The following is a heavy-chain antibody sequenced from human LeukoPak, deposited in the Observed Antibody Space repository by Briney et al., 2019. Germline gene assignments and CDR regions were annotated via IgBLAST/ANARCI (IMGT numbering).Heavy chain of an antibody. Sequence: HPGGSLRLSCAASGFTFSSYWMSWVRQAPGKGLEWVANINQEGSEKYYVDSVKGRFTISRDNARNALYLQMNSLRAEDTALYYCARDYDYLWGTYRYYYFDYWGQGTPVTVSS. CDR3: ARDYDYLWGTYRYYYFDY. D-gene: IGHD3-16*02. CDR1: GFTFSSYW. J-gene: IGHJ4*02. V-gene: IGHV3-7*05. CDR2: INQEGSEK.